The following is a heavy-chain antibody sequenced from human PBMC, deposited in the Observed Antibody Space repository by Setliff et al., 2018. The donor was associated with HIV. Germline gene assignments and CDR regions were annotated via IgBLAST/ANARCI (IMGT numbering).Heavy chain of an antibody. D-gene: IGHD3-22*01. CDR2: IKHSGSI. V-gene: IGHV4-34*01. CDR3: ARVRLTMIMMVDYFDQ. J-gene: IGHJ4*02. Sequence: SETLSLTCAVHGGSFSDYYWTWIRQPPGKGLEWIGEIKHSGSINYNPSLKSRVTLSADTSKNQLSLSLTSVTAADTAVYYCARVRLTMIMMVDYFDQWGQGTLVTVSS. CDR1: GGSFSDYY.